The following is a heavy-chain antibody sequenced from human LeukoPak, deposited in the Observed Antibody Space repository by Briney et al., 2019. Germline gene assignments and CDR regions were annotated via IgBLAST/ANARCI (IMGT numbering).Heavy chain of an antibody. CDR1: GFIVSSNS. Sequence: GRSLRLSCAASGFIVSSNSMTWVRQAPGKGLEWVSVIYNVGSTYYADSVKGRFTISRDNSKNTLYLQMSSLRAEDTAVYYCARVAGLYHTLDVWGQGTTVTVSS. CDR3: ARVAGLYHTLDV. J-gene: IGHJ6*02. D-gene: IGHD1-14*01. V-gene: IGHV3-53*01. CDR2: IYNVGST.